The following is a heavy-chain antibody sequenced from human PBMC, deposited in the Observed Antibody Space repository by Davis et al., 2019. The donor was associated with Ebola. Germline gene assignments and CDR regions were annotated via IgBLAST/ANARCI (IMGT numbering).Heavy chain of an antibody. CDR3: AKDRDLWSGINWFDP. V-gene: IGHV3-30*18. D-gene: IGHD3-3*01. Sequence: PGGSLRLSCAASGFTFSSYGMHWVRQAPGKGLEWVAVISYDGSNKYYADSVKGRFTISRDNSKNTLYLQMNSLRAEDTAVYYCAKDRDLWSGINWFDPWGQGTLVTVSS. CDR2: ISYDGSNK. J-gene: IGHJ5*02. CDR1: GFTFSSYG.